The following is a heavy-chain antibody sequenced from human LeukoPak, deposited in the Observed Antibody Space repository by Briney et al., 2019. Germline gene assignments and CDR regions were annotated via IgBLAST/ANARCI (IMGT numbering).Heavy chain of an antibody. CDR2: INRDGSEK. J-gene: IGHJ4*02. D-gene: IGHD5-12*01. CDR3: AGGGYAQH. CDR1: EFSFSRYW. Sequence: GGSLRLSCAASEFSFSRYWMSWVRQAPGKGLEWVANINRDGSEKHYVDSVKGRFTVSRDNAKNSLYLQMSSLRAEDTAVYYCAGGGYAQHWGQGTLVTVSS. V-gene: IGHV3-7*05.